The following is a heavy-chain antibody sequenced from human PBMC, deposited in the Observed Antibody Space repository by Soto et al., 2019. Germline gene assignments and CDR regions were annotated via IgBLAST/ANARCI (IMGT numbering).Heavy chain of an antibody. CDR3: ARDVRTPTFYYYYGMDV. CDR2: ISAYNGNT. Sequence: ASVKVSCKASGYTFTSYGISWVRQAPGQGLEWMGWISAYNGNTDYAQKLQGRVTMTTDTSTSTAYMELRSLRSDDTAVYYCARDVRTPTFYYYYGMDVWGQGTTVTVSS. CDR1: GYTFTSYG. V-gene: IGHV1-18*04. J-gene: IGHJ6*02. D-gene: IGHD6-6*01.